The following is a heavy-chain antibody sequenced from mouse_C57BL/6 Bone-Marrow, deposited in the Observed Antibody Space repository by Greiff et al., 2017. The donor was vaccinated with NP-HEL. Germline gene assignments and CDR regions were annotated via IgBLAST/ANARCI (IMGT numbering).Heavy chain of an antibody. CDR2: LYPRSGNT. J-gene: IGHJ2*01. CDR3: ARFYDGYYEY. Sequence: QVQLQQSGAELARPGASVQLSCKASGYTFTSSGISWVKQRTGQGLAWIGELYPRSGNTYYNEKFKGKATLTADKSSSTAYMEIRSLTSEDAAVDFCARFYDGYYEYWGQGTTLTVSS. D-gene: IGHD2-3*01. V-gene: IGHV1-81*01. CDR1: GYTFTSSG.